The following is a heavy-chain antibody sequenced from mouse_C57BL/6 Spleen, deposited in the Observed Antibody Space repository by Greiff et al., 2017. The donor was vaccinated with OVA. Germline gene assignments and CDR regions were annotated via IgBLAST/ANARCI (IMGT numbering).Heavy chain of an antibody. CDR2: IYPGSGST. D-gene: IGHD2-10*01. CDR3: ARPALLHDAMDY. V-gene: IGHV1-55*01. CDR1: GYTFTSYW. J-gene: IGHJ4*01. Sequence: QVQLKQPGAELVKPGASVKMSCKASGYTFTSYWITWVKQRPGQGLEWIGDIYPGSGSTNYNEKFKSKATLTVDTSSSTAYMQLSSLTAEDSAVYYCARPALLHDAMDYWGQGTSVTVSA.